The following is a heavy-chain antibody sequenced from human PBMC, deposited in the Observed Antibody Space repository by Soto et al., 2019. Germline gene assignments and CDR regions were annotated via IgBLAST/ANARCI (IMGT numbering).Heavy chain of an antibody. J-gene: IGHJ3*01. CDR1: GFTLSSYV. V-gene: IGHV3-30*14. CDR2: ISYAGNDN. CDR3: ARDRQQWLEPAGGALPF. D-gene: IGHD6-19*01. Sequence: QVQLVESGGGVVQPGRSLRLSCAASGFTLSSYVMHWVRQAPGKGLDWVARISYAGNDNYYAGSVKGRFTISRDNSKKTLYIQMTSLRADDTAVYYCARDRQQWLEPAGGALPFWGQGTMVIVSS.